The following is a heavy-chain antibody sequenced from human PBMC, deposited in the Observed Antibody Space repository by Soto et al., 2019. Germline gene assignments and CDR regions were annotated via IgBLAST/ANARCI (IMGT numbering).Heavy chain of an antibody. J-gene: IGHJ4*02. CDR1: GFTFRSYA. V-gene: IGHV3-30-3*01. D-gene: IGHD2-15*01. Sequence: QVQLVESGGGVVQPGRSLRLSCAASGFTFRSYAMHWVRQAPGKGLEWVAVISYDGSNKYYADSVKGRFTISRDNSKNTLYLQMNSLRAEDTAVYYCARLLGGVVAAIPSHIDYWGQGTLVTVSS. CDR3: ARLLGGVVAAIPSHIDY. CDR2: ISYDGSNK.